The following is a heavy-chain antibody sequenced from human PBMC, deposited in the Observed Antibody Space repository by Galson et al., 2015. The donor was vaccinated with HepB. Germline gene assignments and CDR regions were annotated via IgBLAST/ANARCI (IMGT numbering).Heavy chain of an antibody. CDR3: ARDRNYEDYYYGMDV. CDR2: IRYDGSNK. CDR1: GFTFSSYG. D-gene: IGHD1-7*01. V-gene: IGHV3-33*01. J-gene: IGHJ6*02. Sequence: SLRLSCAASGFTFSSYGMHWVRQAPGKGLEWVAVIRYDGSNKYYADSVKGRFTISRDNSKNTLYLQMNSLRAEDTAVYYCARDRNYEDYYYGMDVWGQGTTVTVSS.